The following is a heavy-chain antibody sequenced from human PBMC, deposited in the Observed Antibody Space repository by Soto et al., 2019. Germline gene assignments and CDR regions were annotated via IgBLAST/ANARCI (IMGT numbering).Heavy chain of an antibody. V-gene: IGHV4-59*01. J-gene: IGHJ6*02. CDR3: ARGGTQRLLYHYYYGMDV. CDR2: SYYSGST. CDR1: GGSISNYY. Sequence: SETLSLTFTVCGGSISNYYWSWIRQPPGKGLEWIGYSYYSGSTNYNPSLKSRGTLSLDPTKNHFSLKLSSVTAADTAVYYRARGGTQRLLYHYYYGMDVWGQGTTVTVS. D-gene: IGHD2-15*01.